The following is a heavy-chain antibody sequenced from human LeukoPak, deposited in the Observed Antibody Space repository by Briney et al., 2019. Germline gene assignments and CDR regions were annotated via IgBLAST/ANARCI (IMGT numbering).Heavy chain of an antibody. Sequence: GASVKVSCKASGYTFTSYYMHWVRQAPGQGLEWMGIINLSGGSTNYAQKFQGRVTMTRDTSASTAYMELSSLRSEDMAVYYCARDYGVKTKGYYYYYMDVWGKGTTVTVSS. CDR3: ARDYGVKTKGYYYYYMDV. D-gene: IGHD4-17*01. CDR2: INLSGGST. J-gene: IGHJ6*03. V-gene: IGHV1-46*01. CDR1: GYTFTSYY.